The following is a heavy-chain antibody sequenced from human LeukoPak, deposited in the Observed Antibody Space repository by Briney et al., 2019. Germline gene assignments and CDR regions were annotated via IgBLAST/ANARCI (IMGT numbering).Heavy chain of an antibody. V-gene: IGHV3-23*01. CDR1: GFTFSSYA. CDR2: ISGSGGST. CDR3: AREPPGNYDDSGHYYAYFDC. J-gene: IGHJ4*02. D-gene: IGHD3-22*01. Sequence: GGSLRLSCTASGFTFSSYAMSWVRQAPGKGLEWVSAISGSGGSTHYADSVKGRFTISRDNARNSLYLQMNGLTDEDTAVYYCAREPPGNYDDSGHYYAYFDCWGQGALVTVSS.